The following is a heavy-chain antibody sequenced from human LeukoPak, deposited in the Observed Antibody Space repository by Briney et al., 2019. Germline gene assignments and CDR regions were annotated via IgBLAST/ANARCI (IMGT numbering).Heavy chain of an antibody. CDR2: INPNSGGT. V-gene: IGHV1-2*02. CDR1: GYTFTGYY. J-gene: IGHJ4*02. Sequence: GASVKVSCKASGYTFTGYYMHRVRQAPGQGLEWMGWINPNSGGTNYAQKFQGRVTMTRDTSISTAYMELSRLRSDDTAVYYCARVDYDILTGLDYWGQGTLVTVSS. D-gene: IGHD3-9*01. CDR3: ARVDYDILTGLDY.